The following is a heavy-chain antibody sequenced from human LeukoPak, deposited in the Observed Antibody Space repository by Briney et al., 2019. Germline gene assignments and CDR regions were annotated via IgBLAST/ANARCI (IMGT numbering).Heavy chain of an antibody. CDR2: IYTSGST. J-gene: IGHJ4*02. V-gene: IGHV4-61*02. CDR3: ARGVGLTQGGTFDY. CDR1: GGSISSYNYY. D-gene: IGHD1-1*01. Sequence: SETLSLTCTVSGGSISSYNYYWSWIRQPAGKGLEGIGRIYTSGSTNYNPSLKSRVTISVDTSKNQLSLKPSSVTAADTAVYYCARGVGLTQGGTFDYWGQGTLVTVSS.